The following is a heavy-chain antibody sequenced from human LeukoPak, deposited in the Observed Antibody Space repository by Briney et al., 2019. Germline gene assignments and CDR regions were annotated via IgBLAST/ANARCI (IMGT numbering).Heavy chain of an antibody. V-gene: IGHV3-23*01. CDR2: ISHSGRSI. J-gene: IGHJ4*02. CDR1: GFILRNYL. CDR3: AMALDY. Sequence: GGSLRLSCVASGFILRNYLMNWVRQAPGKGLEWVSGISHSGRSIYYADSVEGRFTITRDNSKNTLYLQMDRLRVEDTAVYYCAMALDYWGQGTLVTVSS.